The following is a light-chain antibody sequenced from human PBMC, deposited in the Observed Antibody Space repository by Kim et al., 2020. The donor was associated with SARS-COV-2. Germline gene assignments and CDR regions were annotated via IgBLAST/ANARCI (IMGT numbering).Light chain of an antibody. Sequence: SYELTQPPSVSVSPGQTASITCSGDKLGDKYACWYQQKPGQSPVLVIYEGTERPSGIPERFSGSKSGTRATLTISGTQAIDEAEYYCQAWDSRTVIFGGGTQLTVL. V-gene: IGLV3-1*01. CDR2: EGT. J-gene: IGLJ2*01. CDR3: QAWDSRTVI. CDR1: KLGDKY.